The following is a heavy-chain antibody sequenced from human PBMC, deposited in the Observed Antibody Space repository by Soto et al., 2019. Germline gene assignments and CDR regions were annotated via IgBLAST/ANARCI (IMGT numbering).Heavy chain of an antibody. V-gene: IGHV4-31*03. Sequence: SETLSLTCTVSGASISSGGYYWSWIRQHPGRGLECIGYIYYSGSTDYSPSLKSRLTISVDTSNNQFSLDLRSEDTAVYYCARDYKPSKPYQLLLTFDYWGQGTLVTVSS. D-gene: IGHD2-2*01. CDR2: IYYSGST. J-gene: IGHJ4*02. CDR3: ARDYKPSKPYQLLLTFDY. CDR1: GASISSGGYY.